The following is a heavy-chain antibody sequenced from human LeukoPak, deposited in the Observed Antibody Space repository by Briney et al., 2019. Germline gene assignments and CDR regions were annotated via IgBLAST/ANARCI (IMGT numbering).Heavy chain of an antibody. Sequence: GGSLRLSCAASGFTFGSYAMSWVRQAPGKGLEWVAHIGGSGTTTYHADSVKGRFTISTDNSKNTLYLQMNSLRAEDTAVYYCATDNYFASWSNPRGGFDHWGQGTLVTVSS. CDR3: ATDNYFASWSNPRGGFDH. CDR2: IGGSGTTT. J-gene: IGHJ4*02. V-gene: IGHV3-23*01. CDR1: GFTFGSYA. D-gene: IGHD3-10*01.